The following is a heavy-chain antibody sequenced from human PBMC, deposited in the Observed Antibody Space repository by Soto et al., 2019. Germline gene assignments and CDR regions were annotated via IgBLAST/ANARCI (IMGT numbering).Heavy chain of an antibody. J-gene: IGHJ4*02. D-gene: IGHD3-22*01. V-gene: IGHV4-30-4*01. CDR2: IYYSGST. Sequence: KSSETLSLTCTVSGGSISSGDYYWSWIRQPPGKGLEWIGYIYYSGSTYYNPSLKSRVTISVDTSKNQFSLKLSSVTAADTAVYYCARGVAYYYDSSGYYLDYWGQGTLVTVSS. CDR3: ARGVAYYYDSSGYYLDY. CDR1: GGSISSGDYY.